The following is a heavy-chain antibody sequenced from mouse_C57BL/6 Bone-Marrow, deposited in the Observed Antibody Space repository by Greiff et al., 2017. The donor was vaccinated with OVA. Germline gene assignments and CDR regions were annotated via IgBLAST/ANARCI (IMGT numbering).Heavy chain of an antibody. D-gene: IGHD1-1*01. CDR2: IDPSDSYT. J-gene: IGHJ4*01. CDR1: GYTFTSYW. CDR3: ARPRITTVGYYAMDY. V-gene: IGHV1-69*01. Sequence: VQLQQPGAELVMPGASVKLSCKASGYTFTSYWMHWVKQRPGQGLEWIGEIDPSDSYTNYNQKFKGKSTLTVDKSSSTAYMQLSSLTSEDSAVYYCARPRITTVGYYAMDYWGQGTSVTVSS.